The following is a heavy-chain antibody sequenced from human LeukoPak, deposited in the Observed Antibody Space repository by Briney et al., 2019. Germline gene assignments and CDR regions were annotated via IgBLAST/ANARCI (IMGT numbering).Heavy chain of an antibody. Sequence: SETLTLTCTVSGGSISGSYWRWIRQSPGKELEWIGYIYYNGNTDYNPSLRSRLTMSVDTSKNQFSLKLTSVTAADTALYYCAKGGWSLDIWGQGTMVTVSS. J-gene: IGHJ3*02. D-gene: IGHD6-19*01. CDR3: AKGGWSLDI. CDR2: IYYNGNT. V-gene: IGHV4-59*03. CDR1: GGSISGSY.